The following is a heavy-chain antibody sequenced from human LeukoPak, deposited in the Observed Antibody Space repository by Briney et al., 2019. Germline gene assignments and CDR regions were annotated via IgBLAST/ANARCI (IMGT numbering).Heavy chain of an antibody. V-gene: IGHV3-7*01. D-gene: IGHD2-21*01. CDR1: GFPFSAYW. CDR3: ARLYCGIGTCYYYYMDV. Sequence: TGGSLRLSCAASGFPFSAYWMIWVREALGKGLQWGADIKQDGSDKYYVDSVKGRFTISRDNAKNSLYLQMNSLRAEDTAVYYCARLYCGIGTCYYYYMDVWGKGTTVTVSS. CDR2: IKQDGSDK. J-gene: IGHJ6*03.